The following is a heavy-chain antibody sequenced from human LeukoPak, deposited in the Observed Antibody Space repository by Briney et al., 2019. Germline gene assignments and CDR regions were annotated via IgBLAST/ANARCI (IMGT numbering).Heavy chain of an antibody. CDR1: GFTFSSYA. J-gene: IGHJ5*02. CDR3: ATRGYCSGTSCYAPQP. D-gene: IGHD2-2*01. CDR2: ITGTGGST. Sequence: GGSLRLSCAASGFTFSSYAMSWVRQAPGKGLEWVSAITGTGGSTYYPDSVKGRFTISRDNSKNTLYLQMNSLRAEDTAVYYCATRGYCSGTSCYAPQPWGQGTLVTVSS. V-gene: IGHV3-23*01.